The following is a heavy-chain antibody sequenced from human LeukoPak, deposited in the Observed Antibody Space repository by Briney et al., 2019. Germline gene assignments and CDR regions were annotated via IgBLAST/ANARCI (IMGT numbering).Heavy chain of an antibody. Sequence: IPSETLSLTCTVSGGSISSYYWSWIRQPAGKGLEWIGRIYTSGSTNYNPSLKSRVTMSVDTSKNQFSLKLSSVTAADTAVYYCARDIRDYGDYGENDDAFDIWGQGTMVTVSS. V-gene: IGHV4-4*07. CDR2: IYTSGST. CDR1: GGSISSYY. J-gene: IGHJ3*02. CDR3: ARDIRDYGDYGENDDAFDI. D-gene: IGHD4-17*01.